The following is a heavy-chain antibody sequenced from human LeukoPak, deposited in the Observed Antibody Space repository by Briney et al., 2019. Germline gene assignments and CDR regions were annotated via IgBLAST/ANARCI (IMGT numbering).Heavy chain of an antibody. CDR1: GYTFTGYY. Sequence: ASVKVSCKASGYTFTGYYMHWVRQAPGQGLEWMGWINPNSGGTNYAQKFQGRVTMTRDTSISRAYMELSRLRSDDTAVYYCARVGATKNWFDPWGQGTLVTVSS. CDR3: ARVGATKNWFDP. J-gene: IGHJ5*02. D-gene: IGHD1-26*01. CDR2: INPNSGGT. V-gene: IGHV1-2*02.